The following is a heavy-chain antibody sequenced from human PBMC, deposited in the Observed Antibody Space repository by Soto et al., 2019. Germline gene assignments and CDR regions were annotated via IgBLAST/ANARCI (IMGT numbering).Heavy chain of an antibody. Sequence: QVQLQQWGAGLLKPSETLSLTCAVYGGSFSGYYWSWIRQPPGKGLEWIGEINHSGSTNYNPSLKSRVTISVDTSKNQFSLKLSSVTAADTAVYYCARAPPSPTGWFGKSLMAGAFDIWGQGTMVTVSS. CDR1: GGSFSGYY. CDR2: INHSGST. D-gene: IGHD3-10*01. CDR3: ARAPPSPTGWFGKSLMAGAFDI. V-gene: IGHV4-34*01. J-gene: IGHJ3*02.